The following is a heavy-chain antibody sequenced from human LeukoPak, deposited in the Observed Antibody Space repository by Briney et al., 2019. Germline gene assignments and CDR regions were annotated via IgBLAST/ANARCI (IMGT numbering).Heavy chain of an antibody. J-gene: IGHJ5*02. CDR3: AIIQGYCSGGSCYSWFDP. CDR1: GFTFSSYS. V-gene: IGHV3-21*01. Sequence: GGSLRLSCAASGFTFSSYSMNWVRQAPGKGLEWVSSISSSSYIYYADSVKGRFTISRDNAKNSLYLQMNSLRAEDTAVYYCAIIQGYCSGGSCYSWFDPWGQGTLVTVSS. CDR2: ISSSSYI. D-gene: IGHD2-15*01.